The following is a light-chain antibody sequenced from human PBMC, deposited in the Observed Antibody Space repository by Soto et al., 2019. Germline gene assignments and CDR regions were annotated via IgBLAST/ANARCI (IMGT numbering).Light chain of an antibody. CDR1: QSISSH. CDR3: QQSYGAPYT. J-gene: IGKJ2*01. CDR2: AAS. Sequence: DIQMTQSPSSLSASVGDRVTITCRASQSISSHLNWYQQIPGKAPKLLIYAASRLQSGVPSRFSGSGSGRDFTLTINSLQPEDFATFYCQQSYGAPYTFGQGTKLEIK. V-gene: IGKV1-39*01.